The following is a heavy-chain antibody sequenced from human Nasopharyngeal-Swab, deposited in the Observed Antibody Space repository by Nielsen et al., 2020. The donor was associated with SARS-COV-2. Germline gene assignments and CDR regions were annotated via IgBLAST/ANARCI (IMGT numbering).Heavy chain of an antibody. Sequence: GGSLRLSCAASGFTFSDYYMSRIRQAPGKGLEWVSYISSSGSTIYYADSVKGRFTISRDNAKNSLYLQMNSLRAEDTAVYYCARASTYYYDSSGLYWGQGTLVTVSS. J-gene: IGHJ4*02. CDR3: ARASTYYYDSSGLY. D-gene: IGHD3-22*01. CDR1: GFTFSDYY. V-gene: IGHV3-11*04. CDR2: ISSSGSTI.